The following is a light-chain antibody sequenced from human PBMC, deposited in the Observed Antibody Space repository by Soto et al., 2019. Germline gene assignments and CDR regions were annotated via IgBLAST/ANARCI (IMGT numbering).Light chain of an antibody. CDR1: SSDIGGYNY. J-gene: IGLJ2*01. V-gene: IGLV2-8*01. Sequence: QSVLTQPPSASGSPGQSVTISCTGTSSDIGGYNYVSWYQQHPGKAPKVMIYEVSKRPSGVPDRFSGSKSGNTASLTVSGLQAEDEADYYCSSYVGSDTVVFGGGTKLTVL. CDR2: EVS. CDR3: SSYVGSDTVV.